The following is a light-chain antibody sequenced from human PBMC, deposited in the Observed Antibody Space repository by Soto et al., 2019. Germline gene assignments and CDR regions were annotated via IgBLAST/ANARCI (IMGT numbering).Light chain of an antibody. CDR3: QQYTDWPLT. CDR2: GAS. V-gene: IGKV3-15*01. Sequence: EIVMTQSPATLSVSPGERATLSCRASQSVRSNLAWYQQKPGQAPRLLIYGASTRATGIPARFSGSGSGTEFTLTISSLQSEDSAVYYCQQYTDWPLTFGGGTKVEIK. CDR1: QSVRSN. J-gene: IGKJ4*01.